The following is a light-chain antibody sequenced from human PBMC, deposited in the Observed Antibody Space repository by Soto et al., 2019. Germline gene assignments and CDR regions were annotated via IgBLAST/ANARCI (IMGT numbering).Light chain of an antibody. J-gene: IGKJ1*01. V-gene: IGKV1-13*02. CDR1: QGISSA. CDR2: DAS. CDR3: QQFNSYPPWT. Sequence: AIQLTQSPSSLSASVGDRVTITCRASQGISSALAWYQQKPGKAPKLLIYDASSLESGVPSRFSGSGSGTDFTLTISSRQPEDFATYDCQQFNSYPPWTFGQGTKVEIK.